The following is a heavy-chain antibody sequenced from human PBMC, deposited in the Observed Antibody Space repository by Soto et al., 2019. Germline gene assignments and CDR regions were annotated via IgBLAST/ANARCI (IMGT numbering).Heavy chain of an antibody. CDR2: IIPIFGTA. CDR1: GGTFSSYA. J-gene: IGHJ4*02. V-gene: IGHV1-69*01. CDR3: AREVGYYDRQCYYFDY. D-gene: IGHD3-22*01. Sequence: QVQLVQSGAEVKKPGSSVKVSCKASGGTFSSYAISWVRQAPGQGLEWMGEIIPIFGTANYAQKFQGRVTITADESTSTAYMELSSLRSEDTAVYYCAREVGYYDRQCYYFDYWGQGTLVTVSS.